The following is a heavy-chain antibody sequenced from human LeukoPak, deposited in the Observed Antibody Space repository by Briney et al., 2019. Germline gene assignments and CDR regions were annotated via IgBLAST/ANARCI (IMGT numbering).Heavy chain of an antibody. Sequence: RSGGSLRLSCAASAFTFSSYGMHWVRQAPGKGLEWVALISYDGSDKDYAKSVKGRFTISRDNSKNTLYLQMNSLRAEDTAVYYCAKDLSGGDCPDYWGQGTLVTVSS. CDR2: ISYDGSDK. V-gene: IGHV3-30*18. J-gene: IGHJ4*02. CDR3: AKDLSGGDCPDY. CDR1: AFTFSSYG. D-gene: IGHD2-21*02.